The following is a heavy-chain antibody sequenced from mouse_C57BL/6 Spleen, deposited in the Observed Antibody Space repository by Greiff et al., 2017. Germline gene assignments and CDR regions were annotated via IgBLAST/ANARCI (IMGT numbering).Heavy chain of an antibody. V-gene: IGHV1-75*01. CDR1: GYTFTDYY. Sequence: QVQLQESGPELVKPGASVKISCKASGYTFTDYYINWVKQRPGQGLEWIGWIFPGSGSTYYNEKFKGKATLTVDKSSSTAYMLLSRLTSEDSAVYFCASFSSWYFDVWGTGTTVTVSS. CDR2: IFPGSGST. D-gene: IGHD1-1*01. J-gene: IGHJ1*03. CDR3: ASFSSWYFDV.